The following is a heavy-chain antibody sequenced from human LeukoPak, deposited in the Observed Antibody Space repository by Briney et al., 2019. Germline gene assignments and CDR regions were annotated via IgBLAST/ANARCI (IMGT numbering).Heavy chain of an antibody. J-gene: IGHJ4*02. CDR3: AREYYYDTDAGNY. Sequence: PGGSLRLSCAASGFTFRRSSMSWVRQAPCNLPHSVSSITGSGTYIYYADSVKGRFTISRDNIQRSVYLQMNSLRAGDTAVYYCAREYYYDTDAGNYWGPGTLVTVSS. CDR1: GFTFRRSS. D-gene: IGHD3-22*01. CDR2: ITGSGTYI. V-gene: IGHV3-21*01.